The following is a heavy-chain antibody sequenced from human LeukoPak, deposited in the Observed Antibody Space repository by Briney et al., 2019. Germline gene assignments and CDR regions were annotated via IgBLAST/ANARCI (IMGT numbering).Heavy chain of an antibody. CDR1: GFTFSSYE. CDR2: ISSSGSTI. D-gene: IGHD4-17*01. V-gene: IGHV3-48*03. Sequence: PGGSLRLSCAASGFTFSSYEMNWVRQAPGKGLEWVSYISSSGSTIYYADSVKGRFTISRDNAKNSLYLQMNSLRAEDTAVYYCARDDVRDYGDLFDYWGQGTLVTVSS. CDR3: ARDDVRDYGDLFDY. J-gene: IGHJ4*02.